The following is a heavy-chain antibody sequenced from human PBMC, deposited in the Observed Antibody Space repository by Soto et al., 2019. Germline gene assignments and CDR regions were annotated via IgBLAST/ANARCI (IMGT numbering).Heavy chain of an antibody. CDR3: ARAWVYYFDY. CDR1: GGSISSYY. CDR2: IYYSGST. D-gene: IGHD2-8*01. Sequence: QVQLQESGPGLVKPSETLSLTCTVSGGSISSYYWSWIRQPPGKGLEWIGYIYYSGSTNYNPSLKSRINRSVDTSKNQFSLKLSSVTAADTAVYYCARAWVYYFDYWGQGTLVTISS. V-gene: IGHV4-59*01. J-gene: IGHJ4*02.